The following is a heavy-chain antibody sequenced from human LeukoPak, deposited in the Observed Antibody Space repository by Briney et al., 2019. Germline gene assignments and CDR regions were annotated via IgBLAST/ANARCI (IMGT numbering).Heavy chain of an antibody. Sequence: PGGSLRLSCAASGFTFSSYAMSWVRQAPGKGLEWVSAISGSGGSTYYADSVKGRFTISRDNSKNTLYLQMNSLRAEDTALYYCAKVSAYYYYYAMDVWAKGPRSPSP. J-gene: IGHJ6*02. V-gene: IGHV3-23*01. CDR2: ISGSGGST. CDR1: GFTFSSYA. CDR3: AKVSAYYYYYAMDV.